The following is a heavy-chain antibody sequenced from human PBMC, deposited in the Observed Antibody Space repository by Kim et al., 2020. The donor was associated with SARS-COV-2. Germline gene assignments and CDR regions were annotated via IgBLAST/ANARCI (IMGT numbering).Heavy chain of an antibody. J-gene: IGHJ4*02. V-gene: IGHV3-30*02. CDR3: ATVGGVFVQHFDY. Sequence: YADSVKGRFTISRDNSKNTLYLQMNSLRAEDTAVYYCATVGGVFVQHFDYWGQGTLVTVSS. D-gene: IGHD3-10*01.